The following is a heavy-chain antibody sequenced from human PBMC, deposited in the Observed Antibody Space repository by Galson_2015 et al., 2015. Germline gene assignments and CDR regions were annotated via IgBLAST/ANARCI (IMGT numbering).Heavy chain of an antibody. CDR1: GGSISSGGYS. D-gene: IGHD3-22*01. CDR2: IYHSGST. Sequence: TLSLTCAVSGGSISSGGYSWSWIRQPPGKGLEWIGYIYHSGSTYYNPSLKSRVTISVDRSKNQFSLKLSSVTAADTAVYYCARMYYYDSSGSPHENWFDPWGQGTLVTVSS. J-gene: IGHJ5*02. CDR3: ARMYYYDSSGSPHENWFDP. V-gene: IGHV4-30-2*01.